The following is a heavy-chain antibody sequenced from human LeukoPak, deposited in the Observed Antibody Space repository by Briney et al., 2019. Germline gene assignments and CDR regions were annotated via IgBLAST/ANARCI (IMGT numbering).Heavy chain of an antibody. CDR2: ISSSSTTI. CDR3: ARDQGSTTVTPKPNFDY. V-gene: IGHV3-48*01. D-gene: IGHD4-17*01. CDR1: GFTFSSYS. Sequence: GGSLRLACAASGFTFSSYSMNWVRQAPGKGLEWVSYISSSSTTIYYADSVKGRFTISRDNAKNSLYLQMNSLRAEDTAVYYCARDQGSTTVTPKPNFDYWGQGTLVTVSS. J-gene: IGHJ4*02.